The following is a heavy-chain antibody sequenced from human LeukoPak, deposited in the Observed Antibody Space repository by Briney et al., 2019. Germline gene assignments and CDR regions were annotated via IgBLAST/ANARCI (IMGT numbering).Heavy chain of an antibody. J-gene: IGHJ6*02. D-gene: IGHD3/OR15-3a*01. CDR3: SRGDFNCGMDV. Sequence: HPGGSLRLSCAASGFTFSSYQMNWVRQAPGKGLEWVSYISSSGSTIHYADSVKGRFTISRDNAKNSLNLQMNSLGAEDTAVYYCSRGDFNCGMDVWGQGTPVTVSS. V-gene: IGHV3-48*03. CDR2: ISSSGSTI. CDR1: GFTFSSYQ.